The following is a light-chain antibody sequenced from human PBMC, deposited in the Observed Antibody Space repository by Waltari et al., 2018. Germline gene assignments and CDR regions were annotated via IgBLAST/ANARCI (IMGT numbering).Light chain of an antibody. V-gene: IGLV1-51*01. CDR2: DTN. J-gene: IGLJ6*01. CDR1: NSNIGSHY. CDR3: GTWDTGLSADV. Sequence: QSVLTQPPSVSGDPGQGVTISCTGSNSNIGSHYVYCYHLFPGTAPKRLIYDTNKRPSGVSDRFSASKSGSSASLTISGLQPGDEADYYCGTWDTGLSADVFGSGTKLTVL.